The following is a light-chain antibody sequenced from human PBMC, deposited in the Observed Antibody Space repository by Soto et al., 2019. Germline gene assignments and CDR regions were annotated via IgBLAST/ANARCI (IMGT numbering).Light chain of an antibody. CDR2: GVN. CDR1: SSDFRGYNY. Sequence: QSVLTQPGSVSGSPGQSISLSCSATSSDFRGYNYVSWYQQHPGEAPKLIIYGVNNRPSGVSNRFSGSTSGNTASLTISGLQADDEADYYCSSYSSTTTLVVFGTGTNVTVL. V-gene: IGLV2-14*01. J-gene: IGLJ1*01. CDR3: SSYSSTTTLVV.